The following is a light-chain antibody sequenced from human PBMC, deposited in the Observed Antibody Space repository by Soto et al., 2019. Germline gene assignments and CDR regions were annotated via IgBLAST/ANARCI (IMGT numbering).Light chain of an antibody. J-gene: IGLJ3*02. Sequence: QSVLTQPPSESGAPGQKVTISCTGSSSNIGAGYDVHWYQQLPGTAPKLLIYGNSNRPSGVPDRFSGSKSGTSASLAITGLQAEDEADYYFQSYDSSLSGWVFGGGTKLTVL. V-gene: IGLV1-40*01. CDR1: SSNIGAGYD. CDR3: QSYDSSLSGWV. CDR2: GNS.